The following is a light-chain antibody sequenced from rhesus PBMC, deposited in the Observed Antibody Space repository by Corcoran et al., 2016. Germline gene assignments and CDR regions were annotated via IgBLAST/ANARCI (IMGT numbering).Light chain of an antibody. V-gene: IGKV1S13*01. CDR3: LQHNSYPYG. CDR2: DAS. J-gene: IGKJ2*01. Sequence: DIQMTQSPSSLSASVGDRVTITCRASQGISNWLAWYQQKPGKAPKLLIYDASRLVSGVPSRFSGGGAGTDFTLTISSLQPEGFAAYYCLQHNSYPYGFGQRTKVGIK. CDR1: QGISNW.